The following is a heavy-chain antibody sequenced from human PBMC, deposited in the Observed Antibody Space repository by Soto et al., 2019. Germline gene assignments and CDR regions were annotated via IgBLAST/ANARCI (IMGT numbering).Heavy chain of an antibody. D-gene: IGHD2-8*01. V-gene: IGHV4-59*01. CDR3: ARAPMVLSRSYFDS. J-gene: IGHJ4*02. CDR1: GGSISNFY. Sequence: QVHLRESGPGLVKPSETLSLSCTVSGGSISNFYWSWIRQPPGKGLEWIGYISYSGNTNYNPSLKSRVSRSVDTSKNQLSLNLTSVTAADTAVYYCARAPMVLSRSYFDSWGQGTPVTVSS. CDR2: ISYSGNT.